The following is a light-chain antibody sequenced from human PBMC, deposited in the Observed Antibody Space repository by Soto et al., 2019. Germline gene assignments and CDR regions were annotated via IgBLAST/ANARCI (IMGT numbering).Light chain of an antibody. J-gene: IGLJ2*01. CDR1: SSDVGDYNY. CDR3: SSYAGSNNFVV. Sequence: QSALTQPPSASGSPGQSVTISCTGTSSDVGDYNYVSWYQQHPNKAPKLMIYEVNKRPSGVPDRFSGSKSGNTASLTVSGLQAEDEADYYCSSYAGSNNFVVFGGGTKLTVL. CDR2: EVN. V-gene: IGLV2-8*01.